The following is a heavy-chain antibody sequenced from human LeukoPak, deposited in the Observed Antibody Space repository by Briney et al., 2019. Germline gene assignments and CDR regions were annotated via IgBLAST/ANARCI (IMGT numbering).Heavy chain of an antibody. Sequence: SETLSLTCTVSGGSMSNFYWSWIRQPPGKGLEWFAYIYYSGNANYNPSLRSRVTISVDTSKNQFSLKLSSVTAADTAVCYCARHSSGSATNDAFDIWGQGTMVTVSS. V-gene: IGHV4-59*08. CDR1: GGSMSNFY. J-gene: IGHJ3*02. CDR2: IYYSGNA. D-gene: IGHD1-26*01. CDR3: ARHSSGSATNDAFDI.